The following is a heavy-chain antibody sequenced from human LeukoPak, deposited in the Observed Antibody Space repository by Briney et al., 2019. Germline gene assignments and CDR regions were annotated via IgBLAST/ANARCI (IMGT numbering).Heavy chain of an antibody. CDR1: GFTFDDYG. Sequence: GGSLRLSCAASGFTFDDYGMGWVRQAPGKGLEWVSGINWNGGSTGYADSVKGRFTISRDNAKNSLYLQMNSLRAEDTALYYCARVGYDFWSGYPLDYWGQGTLVTVSP. J-gene: IGHJ4*02. D-gene: IGHD3-3*01. V-gene: IGHV3-20*04. CDR3: ARVGYDFWSGYPLDY. CDR2: INWNGGST.